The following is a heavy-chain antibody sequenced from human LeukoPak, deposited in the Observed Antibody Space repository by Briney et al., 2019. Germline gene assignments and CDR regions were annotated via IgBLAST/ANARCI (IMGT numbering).Heavy chain of an antibody. Sequence: PGGSLRLSCGASGFTFSSYEMNWVRQAPGKGLEWVSAISGSGGSTFYADSVKGRFTISRDNSKNTLYLQMSSLRAEDMAVYHCARGYDSSGYYTEFGYWGQGTLVTVSS. V-gene: IGHV3-23*01. D-gene: IGHD3-22*01. J-gene: IGHJ4*02. CDR2: ISGSGGST. CDR3: ARGYDSSGYYTEFGY. CDR1: GFTFSSYE.